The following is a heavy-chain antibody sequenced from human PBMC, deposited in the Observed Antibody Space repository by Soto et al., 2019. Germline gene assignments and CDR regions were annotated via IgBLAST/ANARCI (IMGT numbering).Heavy chain of an antibody. V-gene: IGHV1-69*13. CDR2: IIPIFGTA. Sequence: EASVKVSCKASGGTFSSYAISWVRQAPGQGLEWMGGIIPIFGTANYVQKFQGRVTITADESTSTAYMELSSLRSEDTAVYYCARSEDIVVVPAAMRFWGQGTMVTVSS. CDR3: ARSEDIVVVPAAMRF. J-gene: IGHJ3*01. D-gene: IGHD2-2*01. CDR1: GGTFSSYA.